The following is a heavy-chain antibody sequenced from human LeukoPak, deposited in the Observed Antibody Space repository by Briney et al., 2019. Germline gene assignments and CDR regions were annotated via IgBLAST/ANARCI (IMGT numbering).Heavy chain of an antibody. J-gene: IGHJ6*02. CDR3: PWGGAGTAAVGSGMDV. Sequence: SQTLSPTCTLASASINSGYCGWIRPLAGKVLEWIGLIHTTGRTAFNTSLKSRARMPVTTSKSQASLKVTAVTAAAPAVNFVPWGGAGTAAVGSGMDVWGQGTTVTVSS. CDR2: IHTTGRT. CDR1: SASINSGY. V-gene: IGHV4-4*07. D-gene: IGHD6-13*01.